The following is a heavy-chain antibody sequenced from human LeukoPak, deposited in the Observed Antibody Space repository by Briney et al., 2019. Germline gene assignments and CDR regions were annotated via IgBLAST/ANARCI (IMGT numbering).Heavy chain of an antibody. CDR1: GGSISSISYY. CDR3: ARITTGYSSTLFDY. CDR2: IYYSGST. V-gene: IGHV4-39*01. Sequence: SETLSLTCTVSGGSISSISYYWGWIRQPPGKGLEWIVSIYYSGSTYYNPSLKSLVTISVDTYKNQFSLKLSSVTAADTAVYYCARITTGYSSTLFDYWGQGTLVTVSS. J-gene: IGHJ4*02. D-gene: IGHD6-13*01.